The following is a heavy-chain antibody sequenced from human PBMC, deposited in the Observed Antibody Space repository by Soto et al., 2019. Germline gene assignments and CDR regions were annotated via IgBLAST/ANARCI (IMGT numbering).Heavy chain of an antibody. Sequence: GGSLRLSCAASGFTFSSYAMSWVRQAPGKGLEWVSDISGSGGSTYYADSVKGRFTISRDNSKNTLYLQMNSLRAEDTDVYYCAKDKEAYSSSGFDYWGQGTLVTVSS. J-gene: IGHJ4*02. D-gene: IGHD6-13*01. CDR3: AKDKEAYSSSGFDY. V-gene: IGHV3-23*01. CDR2: ISGSGGST. CDR1: GFTFSSYA.